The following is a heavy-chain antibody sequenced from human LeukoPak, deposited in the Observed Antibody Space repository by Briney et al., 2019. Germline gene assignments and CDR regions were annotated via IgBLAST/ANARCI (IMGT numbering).Heavy chain of an antibody. CDR2: NKYDGSES. V-gene: IGHV3-74*01. J-gene: IGHJ5*02. Sequence: PGGSLRLSCAASGFTLSGHWMHWFRQPPGKGLAWVSRNKYDGSESYYADSVKGRFTISRDNAKNTLYLQMNSLRVEDTAVYYCAKSDWFDPWGQGTLVTVS. CDR1: GFTLSGHW. CDR3: AKSDWFDP.